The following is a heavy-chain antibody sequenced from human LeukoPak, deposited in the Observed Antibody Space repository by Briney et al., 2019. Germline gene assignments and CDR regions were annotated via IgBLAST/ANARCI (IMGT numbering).Heavy chain of an antibody. Sequence: GGSLRLSCAASGFTFSSYGMHWVRQAPGKGLGWVAVISYDGSDKYYADSVKGRFTISRDNSKKQLYLQMKSLRAEDTAVHYCEKNLWFGELYGGMDVWGKGTTVTVSS. J-gene: IGHJ6*01. CDR3: EKNLWFGELYGGMDV. D-gene: IGHD3-10*01. CDR1: GFTFSSYG. V-gene: IGHV3-30*18. CDR2: ISYDGSDK.